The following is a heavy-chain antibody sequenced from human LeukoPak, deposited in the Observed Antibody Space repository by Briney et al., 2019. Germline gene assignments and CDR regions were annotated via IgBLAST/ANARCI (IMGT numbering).Heavy chain of an antibody. CDR3: AITYNNNAFDI. CDR1: GYTFTNYY. J-gene: IGHJ3*02. V-gene: IGHV1-2*06. CDR2: INPNSGGA. D-gene: IGHD4-11*01. Sequence: GASVKVSCKGSGYTFTNYYIHWVRQAPGQGLEWMGRINPNSGGANYAQKFQDTVTMTRDTSITTAYMELNSLRSDDAAVYYCAITYNNNAFDIWGQGTMVNVSS.